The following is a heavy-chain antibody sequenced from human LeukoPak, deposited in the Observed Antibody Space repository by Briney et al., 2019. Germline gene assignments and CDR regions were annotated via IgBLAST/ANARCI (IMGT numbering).Heavy chain of an antibody. CDR2: INAGNGNT. D-gene: IGHD6-19*01. J-gene: IGHJ3*02. CDR1: GYTFTTFA. CDR3: ARVQDSSGWPDAFDI. V-gene: IGHV1-3*01. Sequence: ASVKVSCKASGYTFTTFAIHWVRQVPGQSLEWMGWINAGNGNTKYSQNFQGRVTITRDTSASTAYMELSSLRSEDTAVYYCARVQDSSGWPDAFDIWGQGTMVTVSS.